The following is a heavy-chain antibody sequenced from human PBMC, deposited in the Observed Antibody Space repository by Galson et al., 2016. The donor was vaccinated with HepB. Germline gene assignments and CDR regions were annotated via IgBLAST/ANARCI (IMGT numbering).Heavy chain of an antibody. D-gene: IGHD5-18*01. CDR2: IWYDGSKK. V-gene: IGHV3-33*01. CDR1: GFTFSNYG. Sequence: SLRLSCAASGFTFSNYGMHWVRQAPGKGLGWVALIWYDGSKKYYAESVKGRLTISRDYSKNTLDLQMNSLIAEDTAVNYCASNGIPSSQDTGGRLPPPCRYGMDVWGQGTAATVSS. CDR3: ASNGIPSSQDTGGRLPPPCRYGMDV. J-gene: IGHJ6*02.